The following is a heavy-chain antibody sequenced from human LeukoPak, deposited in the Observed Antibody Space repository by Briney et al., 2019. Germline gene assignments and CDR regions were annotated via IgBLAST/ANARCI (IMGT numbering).Heavy chain of an antibody. J-gene: IGHJ3*02. CDR1: GYTFTGYY. Sequence: ASVKVSCKASGYTFTGYYMRWVRQAPGQGLEWMGWINPNSGGTNYAQKFQGRVTMTRDTSISTAYMELSRLRSDDTAVYYCAIWGYCSSTSCYRTGAFDIWGQGTMVTVSS. D-gene: IGHD2-2*02. CDR2: INPNSGGT. V-gene: IGHV1-2*02. CDR3: AIWGYCSSTSCYRTGAFDI.